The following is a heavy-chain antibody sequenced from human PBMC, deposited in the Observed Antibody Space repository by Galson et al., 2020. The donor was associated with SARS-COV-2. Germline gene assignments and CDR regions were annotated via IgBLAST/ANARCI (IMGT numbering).Heavy chain of an antibody. J-gene: IGHJ6*03. CDR2: TSATT. D-gene: IGHD3-10*02. V-gene: IGHV3-23*01. Sequence: GGSLRLSCVASGFTFSRSGMSWVRQAPGQGLDWVATTSATTSYADSVRRRFIISRDDSKNTLYLQMNGLSADDTAVYYCAKDFVRGIGYMDVWGPGTTVTVSS. CDR1: GFTFSRSG. CDR3: AKDFVRGIGYMDV.